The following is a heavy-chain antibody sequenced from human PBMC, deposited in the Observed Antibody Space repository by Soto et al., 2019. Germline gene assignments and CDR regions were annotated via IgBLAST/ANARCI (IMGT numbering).Heavy chain of an antibody. D-gene: IGHD3-10*01. V-gene: IGHV3-30*18. CDR1: GFTFSSYG. CDR3: AKDLHYYGSGSYLDAFDI. J-gene: IGHJ3*02. Sequence: PGGSLRLSCAASGFTFSSYGMHWVRQAPGKGLEWVAVISYDGSNKYYADSVKGRFTISRDNSKNTLYLQMNSLRAEDTAVYYCAKDLHYYGSGSYLDAFDIWGQGTMVTVSS. CDR2: ISYDGSNK.